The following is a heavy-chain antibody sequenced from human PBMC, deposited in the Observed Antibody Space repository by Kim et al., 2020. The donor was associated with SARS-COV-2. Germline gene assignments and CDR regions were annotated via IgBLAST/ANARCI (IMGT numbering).Heavy chain of an antibody. CDR2: INPNSGGT. CDR1: GYTFTGYY. V-gene: IGHV1-2*02. D-gene: IGHD2-15*01. J-gene: IGHJ6*02. Sequence: ASVKVSCKASGYTFTGYYMHWVRQAPGQGLEWMGWINPNSGGTNYAQKFQGRVTMTRDTSISTAYMELSRLRSDDTAVYYCARAPGYCSGGSCSWVYYYYYGMDVWGQGTTVTVSS. CDR3: ARAPGYCSGGSCSWVYYYYYGMDV.